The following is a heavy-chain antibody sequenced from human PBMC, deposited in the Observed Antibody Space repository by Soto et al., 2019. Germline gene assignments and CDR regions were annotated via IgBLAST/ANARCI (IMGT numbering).Heavy chain of an antibody. Sequence: PSETLSLTCAVSGASISSGTFYWGCLLQPPGKGLESIANIYYDGSTYYNPSLKSRVTISDDTSKNQFFLSLSSVTAADTAVYYCARYYYGSGSYFSYWGPGTLVTVSS. CDR3: ARYYYGSGSYFSY. V-gene: IGHV4-39*07. CDR1: GASISSGTFY. D-gene: IGHD3-10*01. CDR2: IYYDGST. J-gene: IGHJ4*02.